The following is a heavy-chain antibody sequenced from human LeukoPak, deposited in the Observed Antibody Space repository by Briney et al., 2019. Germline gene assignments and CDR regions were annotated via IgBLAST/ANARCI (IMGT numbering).Heavy chain of an antibody. CDR3: ARHWGRDTFDI. CDR2: IYTSGST. J-gene: IGHJ3*02. CDR1: GGSISSGSYY. Sequence: SQTLSLTCTVSGGSISSGSYYWSWIRQPAGKGLEWIGRIYTSGSTNYNPSLKSRVTISVDTSKNQFSLKLNSVTAADTAVYYCARHWGRDTFDIWGQGTMVTVSS. V-gene: IGHV4-61*02. D-gene: IGHD3-16*01.